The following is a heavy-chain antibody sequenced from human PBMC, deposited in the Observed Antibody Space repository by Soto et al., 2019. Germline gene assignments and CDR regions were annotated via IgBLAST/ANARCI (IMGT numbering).Heavy chain of an antibody. D-gene: IGHD2-15*01. CDR2: IKQDGSEK. CDR3: AGWVVAVNWFDP. CDR1: GFTFSSYW. V-gene: IGHV3-7*05. J-gene: IGHJ5*02. Sequence: GGSLRLSCAASGFTFSSYWMSWVRQAPGKGLEWVANIKQDGSEKYYVDSGKGRFTISRDNAKNSLYLQMNSLRAEDTAVYYCAGWVVAVNWFDPWGQGTLVTVSS.